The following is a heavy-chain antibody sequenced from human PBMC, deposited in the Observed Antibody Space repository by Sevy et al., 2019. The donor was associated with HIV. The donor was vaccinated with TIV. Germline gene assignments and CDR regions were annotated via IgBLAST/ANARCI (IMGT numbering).Heavy chain of an antibody. CDR3: ARDLRYYDILTGQSSGFDP. J-gene: IGHJ5*02. CDR2: ISSSSSYI. CDR1: GFTFSSYS. Sequence: GGSLRLSCAASGFTFSSYSMNWVRQAPGKGLEWVSSISSSSSYIYYADSVKGRFTISRDNAKNSLYLQMNSLRAEDTAVYYCARDLRYYDILTGQSSGFDPWGQGTLVTVSS. V-gene: IGHV3-21*01. D-gene: IGHD3-9*01.